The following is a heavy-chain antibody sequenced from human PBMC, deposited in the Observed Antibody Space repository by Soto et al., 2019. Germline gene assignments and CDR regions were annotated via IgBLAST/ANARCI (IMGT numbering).Heavy chain of an antibody. CDR2: ISYDGSNK. J-gene: IGHJ6*02. Sequence: QVQLVESGGGVVQPGRSLRLSCAASGFTFSSYAMHWVRQAPGKGLEWVAVISYDGSNKYYADSVKGRFTISRDNSKNTLYLQMNSLRAEDTAVYYCAREQFPYNWNLGSGMDVWGQGTTVTVSS. CDR1: GFTFSSYA. V-gene: IGHV3-30-3*01. CDR3: AREQFPYNWNLGSGMDV. D-gene: IGHD1-7*01.